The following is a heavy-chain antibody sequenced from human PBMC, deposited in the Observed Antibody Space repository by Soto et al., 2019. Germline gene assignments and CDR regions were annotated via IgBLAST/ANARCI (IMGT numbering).Heavy chain of an antibody. CDR3: ARVLRYCSSTSCYVRYYYYYYMDV. V-gene: IGHV4-34*01. Sequence: QVQLQQWGAGLLKPLETLSLTCAVYGGSFSGYYWSWIRQPPGKGLEWIGEINHSGSPNYNPSLRSRVTISVDTSKNQFSLKLSSVTAADTAVYYCARVLRYCSSTSCYVRYYYYYYMDVWGKGTTVTVSS. J-gene: IGHJ6*03. CDR2: INHSGSP. D-gene: IGHD2-2*01. CDR1: GGSFSGYY.